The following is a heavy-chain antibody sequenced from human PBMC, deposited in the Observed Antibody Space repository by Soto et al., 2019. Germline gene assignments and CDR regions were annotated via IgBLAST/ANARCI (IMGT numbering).Heavy chain of an antibody. V-gene: IGHV4-31*03. J-gene: IGHJ4*02. CDR1: GGSISSGGYY. Sequence: TLSLTCTGPGGSISSGGYYWSWIRQHPGKGLEWIGYIYYSGSTYYNPSLKSRVTISVDTSKNQFSLKLSSVTAADTAVYYCARGYRGYSYGRIDYWGQGTLVTVSS. CDR2: IYYSGST. CDR3: ARGYRGYSYGRIDY. D-gene: IGHD5-18*01.